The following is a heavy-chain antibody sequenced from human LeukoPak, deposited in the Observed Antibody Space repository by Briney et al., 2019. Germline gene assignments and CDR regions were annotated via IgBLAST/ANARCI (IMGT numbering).Heavy chain of an antibody. CDR1: GGSFSGYY. J-gene: IGHJ4*02. CDR3: ARTVPGYDYVWGSYRLSSYFDY. D-gene: IGHD3-16*02. CDR2: IYHSGST. V-gene: IGHV4-34*01. Sequence: PSKTLSLTCAVYGGSFSGYYWSWIRQPPGKGLEWIGEIYHSGSTNYNPSLKSRVTISVDKSKNQFSLKLSSVTAADTAVYYCARTVPGYDYVWGSYRLSSYFDYWGQGTLVTVSS.